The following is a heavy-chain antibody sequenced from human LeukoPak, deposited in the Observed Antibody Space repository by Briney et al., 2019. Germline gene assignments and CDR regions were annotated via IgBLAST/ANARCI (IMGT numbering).Heavy chain of an antibody. J-gene: IGHJ6*02. CDR3: ARLAGHYYYYGMDV. V-gene: IGHV3-11*06. CDR2: ISSSSSYT. D-gene: IGHD6-19*01. CDR1: GSTFSDYY. Sequence: GGSLRLSCAASGSTFSDYYMSWIRQAPGKGLEWVSYISSSSSYTNYADSVKGRFTISRDNAKNSLYLQMNSLRAEDAAVYYCARLAGHYYYYGMDVWGQGTTVTVSS.